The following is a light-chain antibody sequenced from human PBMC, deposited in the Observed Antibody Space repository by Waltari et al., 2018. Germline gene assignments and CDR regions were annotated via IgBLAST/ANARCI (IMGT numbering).Light chain of an antibody. CDR2: VAS. CDR1: QTLNNN. J-gene: IGKJ1*01. Sequence: EIVVTQSPATLSVSPGDRAILTCRTSQTLNNNLAWFQQKPGQSPRLLIYVASARAGGVPARFSGSGYGTEFTLTITSLQSEDFAVYYCQQSHALPPWTFGQGTRV. CDR3: QQSHALPPWT. V-gene: IGKV3-15*01.